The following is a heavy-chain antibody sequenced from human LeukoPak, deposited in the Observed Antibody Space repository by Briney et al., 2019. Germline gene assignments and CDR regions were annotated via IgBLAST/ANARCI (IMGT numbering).Heavy chain of an antibody. V-gene: IGHV1-2*06. J-gene: IGHJ5*02. Sequence: ASVKVSCKASGYTFTDYYILWVRQAPGQGLEWMGRFNTNSGDTNSAQKFQGRVTMTRDTSINTAYMELSSLRSDDTAVYYCTRDTLKYCSSTSCRNWFGPWGQGTLVTVSS. CDR2: FNTNSGDT. CDR3: TRDTLKYCSSTSCRNWFGP. CDR1: GYTFTDYY. D-gene: IGHD2-2*01.